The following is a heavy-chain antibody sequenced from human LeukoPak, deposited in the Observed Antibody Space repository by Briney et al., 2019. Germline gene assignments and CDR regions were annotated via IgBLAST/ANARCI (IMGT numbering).Heavy chain of an antibody. CDR1: GGTFSSYA. D-gene: IGHD3-10*01. Sequence: SVKVSCKASGGTFSSYAISWVRQAPGQGLEWMGGIIPIFGTANYAQKFQGRVTITADESTSTAYMELSSLRSEDTAVYYCAKSRYYGSGSPYDAFDIWGQGTMVTVSS. CDR2: IIPIFGTA. CDR3: AKSRYYGSGSPYDAFDI. V-gene: IGHV1-69*13. J-gene: IGHJ3*02.